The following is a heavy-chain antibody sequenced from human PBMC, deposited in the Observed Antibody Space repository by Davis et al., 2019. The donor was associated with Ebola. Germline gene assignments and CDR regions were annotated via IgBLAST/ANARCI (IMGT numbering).Heavy chain of an antibody. J-gene: IGHJ5*02. CDR1: GGSISNTNYY. CDR2: IYYTGNT. Sequence: SETLSLTCSVSGGSISNTNYYWAWIRQPQGKGLEWIGSIYYTGNTYYNPSLKSRVTISLEMSKKRFSLKLNSVTAADTAVYYCARAVGTMFLGVVVPDWFDPWGQGTLVTVAS. CDR3: ARAVGTMFLGVVVPDWFDP. D-gene: IGHD3-3*01. V-gene: IGHV4-39*07.